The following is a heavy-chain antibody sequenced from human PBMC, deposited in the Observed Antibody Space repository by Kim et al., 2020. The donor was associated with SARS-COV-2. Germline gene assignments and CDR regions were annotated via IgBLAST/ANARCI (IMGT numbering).Heavy chain of an antibody. Sequence: YKPDPWKGRITIPGDNAKNTLTLQMNSLSAEDTAEYYCANSPLWFGGVDYWGQGTLVTVSS. J-gene: IGHJ4*02. D-gene: IGHD3-10*01. CDR3: ANSPLWFGGVDY. V-gene: IGHV3-23*01.